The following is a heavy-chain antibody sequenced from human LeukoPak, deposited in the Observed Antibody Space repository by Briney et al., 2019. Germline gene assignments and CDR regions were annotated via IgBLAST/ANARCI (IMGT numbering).Heavy chain of an antibody. CDR2: IIPIFGTA. Sequence: SVKLSCKASACTFSSYAFSWVRQGPGQGLEWVGGIIPIFGTANYAQKFQGRVTITADESTSTVYMELSSLRSEDTAVYYCARGLIAAGPLSSTGGNYGMDVWGKGTTVTVSS. V-gene: IGHV1-69*13. CDR3: ARGLIAAGPLSSTGGNYGMDV. D-gene: IGHD6-13*01. CDR1: ACTFSSYA. J-gene: IGHJ6*04.